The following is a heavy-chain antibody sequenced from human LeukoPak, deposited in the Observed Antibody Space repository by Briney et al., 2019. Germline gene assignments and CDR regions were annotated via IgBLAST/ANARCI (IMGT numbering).Heavy chain of an antibody. J-gene: IGHJ4*02. CDR2: INHSGST. CDR3: ARGPPDYDSSGYDFDY. CDR1: GGSLSGYY. D-gene: IGHD3-22*01. V-gene: IGHV4-34*01. Sequence: SETLSLTCAVYGGSLSGYYWSWIRQPPGKGLEWIGEINHSGSTNYNPSLKSRVTISVDTSKNQFSLKLSSVTAADTAVYYCARGPPDYDSSGYDFDYWGQGTLVTVSS.